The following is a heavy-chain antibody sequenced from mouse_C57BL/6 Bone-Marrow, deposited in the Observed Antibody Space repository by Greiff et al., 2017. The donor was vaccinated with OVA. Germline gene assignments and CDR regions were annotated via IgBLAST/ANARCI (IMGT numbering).Heavy chain of an antibody. J-gene: IGHJ1*03. CDR3: VRSYYYGRSHWYFDV. CDR2: IRSKGNNYAT. D-gene: IGHD1-1*01. CDR1: GFSFNTYA. V-gene: IGHV10-1*01. Sequence: EVKLVESGGGLVQPKGSLKLSCAASGFSFNTYAMNWVRQAPGKGLEWVARIRSKGNNYATYYADSVKDRFTISRDDSERMLYLQMNNLKTDDTAMYYCVRSYYYGRSHWYFDVWGTGTTVTVSS.